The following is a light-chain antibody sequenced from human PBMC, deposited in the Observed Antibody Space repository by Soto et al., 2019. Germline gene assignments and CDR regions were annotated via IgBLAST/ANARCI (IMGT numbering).Light chain of an antibody. CDR2: AAT. CDR3: LQDDNYPRT. V-gene: IGKV1-6*01. J-gene: IGKJ2*01. CDR1: QGIRTE. Sequence: AIQMNQSPYSLYSSVGDRVTIGCRASQGIRTELAWYQQKAEKAPPILIFAATSLQSGVPSRLSGRCSGKHFTITITSLLSEDLATYFCLQDDNYPRTCGQGTKLQIK.